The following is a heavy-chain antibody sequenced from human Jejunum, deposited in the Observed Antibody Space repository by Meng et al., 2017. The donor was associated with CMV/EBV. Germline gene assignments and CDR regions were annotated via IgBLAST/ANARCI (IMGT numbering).Heavy chain of an antibody. J-gene: IGHJ4*02. CDR2: ISHGGIT. D-gene: IGHD1-1*01. CDR3: GMERVN. V-gene: IGHV4-34*01. CDR1: GGSLSPYY. Sequence: QLHLQQRGAGLLTSSETLSLTCAVYGGSLSPYYWTWIRQIPGKGLEWIGEISHGGITNYNPSLKSRVTLLIDTSKNQFCLKLSSVTAADTAVYYCGMERVNWGQGILVTVSS.